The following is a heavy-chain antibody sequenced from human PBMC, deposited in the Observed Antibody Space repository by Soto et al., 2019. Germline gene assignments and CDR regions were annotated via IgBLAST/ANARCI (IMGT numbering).Heavy chain of an antibody. J-gene: IGHJ6*03. CDR1: GGSFSGYY. CDR3: ARDYYGSGRYGYYYYMDV. Sequence: PSETLSLTRAVYGGSFSGYYWSWIRQPPGKGLEWIGEINHSGSTNYNPSLKSRVTISVDTSKNQFSLKLSSVTAADTAVYYCARDYYGSGRYGYYYYMDVWGKGTTVNVSS. V-gene: IGHV4-34*01. D-gene: IGHD3-10*01. CDR2: INHSGST.